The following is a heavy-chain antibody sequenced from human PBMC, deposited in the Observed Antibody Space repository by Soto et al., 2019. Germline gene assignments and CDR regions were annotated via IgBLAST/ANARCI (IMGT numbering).Heavy chain of an antibody. D-gene: IGHD6-13*01. CDR3: ARSRAEAPPSVGMDV. V-gene: IGHV1-69*13. CDR1: VDTCSRNP. CDR2: IIPFFHAP. J-gene: IGHJ6*02. Sequence: SVKVSRKGSVDTCSRNPISWVRPAQGQGVEWMGGIIPFFHAPNYTQKFQGRVTITADESTSIVFMEMSSLRFEDTAVYYCARSRAEAPPSVGMDVWGQGTTGTVSS.